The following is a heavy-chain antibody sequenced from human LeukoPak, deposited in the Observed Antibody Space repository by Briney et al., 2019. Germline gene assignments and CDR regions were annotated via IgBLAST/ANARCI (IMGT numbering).Heavy chain of an antibody. CDR1: GVSISSNY. CDR3: ARWALQSAFDI. Sequence: SETLSLACTVSGVSISSNYWSWIRQSPGKGLEWIGYMYHSGSGNYNPSLKSRVTISVDTSKNQFSLKLSSVTVADTAVYYCARWALQSAFDIWGQGTMVTVSS. V-gene: IGHV4-59*01. J-gene: IGHJ3*02. CDR2: MYHSGSG.